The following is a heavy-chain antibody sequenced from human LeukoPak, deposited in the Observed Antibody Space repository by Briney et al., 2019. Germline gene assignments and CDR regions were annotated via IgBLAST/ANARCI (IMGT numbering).Heavy chain of an antibody. CDR1: GFTFSSYV. CDR2: ISDNGVTR. V-gene: IGHV3-23*01. CDR3: AKAPAPYYYYYGMDV. Sequence: GGSLRLSCAASGFTFSSYVMNWVRQAPGKGLEWVSSISDNGVTRYYADSVKGRFTISRDNSDNTVYLQMNSLRAEDTAIYYCAKAPAPYYYYYGMDVWGQGTTVTVSS. J-gene: IGHJ6*02.